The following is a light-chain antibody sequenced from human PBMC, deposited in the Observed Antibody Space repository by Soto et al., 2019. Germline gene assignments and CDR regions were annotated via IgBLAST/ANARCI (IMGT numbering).Light chain of an antibody. CDR2: APS. J-gene: IGKJ5*01. V-gene: IGKV3-11*01. CDR3: QQRSNWPFT. CDR1: QSVSSY. Sequence: EIVLTQSPATLSLSPGERATLSCRASQSVSSYLAWYQQKPGQAPSLLIYAPSNRATGIPARFSGSGSGTAFTLSISSLEPEDFAVYSCQQRSNWPFTFGQGTRLEIK.